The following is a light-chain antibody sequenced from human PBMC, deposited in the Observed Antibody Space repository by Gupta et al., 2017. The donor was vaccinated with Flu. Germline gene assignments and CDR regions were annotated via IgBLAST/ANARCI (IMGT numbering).Light chain of an antibody. CDR2: AAS. V-gene: IGKV1-39*01. CDR1: QSISSY. J-gene: IGKJ1*01. Sequence: DIQMTQSPSSLSASVGDRVTITCRASQSISSYLNWYQQKPGKAPKLRSYAASSLQSGVPSRLSGIGSVTDFTRTIISLTSDDCETYYGQPIGTFGQGTKVEIK. CDR3: QPIGT.